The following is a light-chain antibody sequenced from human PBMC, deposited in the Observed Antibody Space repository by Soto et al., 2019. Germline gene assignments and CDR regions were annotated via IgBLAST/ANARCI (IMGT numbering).Light chain of an antibody. CDR3: QQRRQWPPD. J-gene: IGKJ4*01. CDR1: QSLDTY. V-gene: IGKV3-11*01. CDR2: DAS. Sequence: EIVLSQSPATLSLSPGDTATLSCRASQSLDTYLAWYQQRPGQAPRLLISDASKRAIGIPARFSGSGSGTDFTLTISSLEPEDVAVYYCQQRRQWPPDFCGGTKVEIK.